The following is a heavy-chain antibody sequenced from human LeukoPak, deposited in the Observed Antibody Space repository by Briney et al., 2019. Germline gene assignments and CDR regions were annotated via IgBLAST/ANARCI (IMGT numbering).Heavy chain of an antibody. CDR3: ARVRSRDGYLYFDY. D-gene: IGHD5-24*01. Sequence: KPSETLSLTCTVSGGSISSYYWSWIRQPPGKGLEWIGYIYYSGSTNYNPPLKSRVTISVDTSKNQFSLKLSSVTAADTAVYYCARVRSRDGYLYFDYWGQETLVTVSS. J-gene: IGHJ4*02. CDR1: GGSISSYY. V-gene: IGHV4-59*01. CDR2: IYYSGST.